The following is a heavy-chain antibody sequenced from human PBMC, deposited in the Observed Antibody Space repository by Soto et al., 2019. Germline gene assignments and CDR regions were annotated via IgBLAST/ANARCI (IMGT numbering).Heavy chain of an antibody. V-gene: IGHV4-31*03. D-gene: IGHD6-13*01. CDR3: ARETGFSGSWATES. J-gene: IGHJ5*02. Sequence: QVQLQESGPGLVKSSQTLSLTCIVSGDSITSGGYYWSWIRQHPGKGLEWIGYIYYSGSTYYNPSLKSRVSISVDTSQNQFSLNLTSVTAADTAVYFCARETGFSGSWATESWGQGTLVSVSS. CDR1: GDSITSGGYY. CDR2: IYYSGST.